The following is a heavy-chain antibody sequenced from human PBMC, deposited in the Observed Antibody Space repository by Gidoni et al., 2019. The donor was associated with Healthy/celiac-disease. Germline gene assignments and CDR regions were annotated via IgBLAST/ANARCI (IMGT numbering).Heavy chain of an antibody. J-gene: IGHJ4*02. CDR3: ARDINDYYFDY. Sequence: SGFTLSSYWMSWVRQAPGKGLEWVANIKQDGSEKYYVDSVKGRFTISRDNAKNSLYLQMNSLRAEDTAVYYCARDINDYYFDYWGQGTLVTVSS. D-gene: IGHD1-1*01. CDR1: GFTLSSYW. CDR2: IKQDGSEK. V-gene: IGHV3-7*01.